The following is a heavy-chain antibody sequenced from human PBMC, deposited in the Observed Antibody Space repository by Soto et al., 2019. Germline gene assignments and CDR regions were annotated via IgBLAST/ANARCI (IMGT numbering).Heavy chain of an antibody. J-gene: IGHJ3*02. CDR1: GGTFSSYA. D-gene: IGHD1-26*01. CDR3: ARVRGGSDSGEDAFDI. V-gene: IGHV1-69*06. CDR2: IIPIFGTA. Sequence: SVKVSCKASGGTFSSYAISWVRQAPGQGLEWMGGIIPIFGTANYAQKFQGRVTITADKSTSTAYMALSSLRSEDTAVYYCARVRGGSDSGEDAFDIWGQGTMVTVSS.